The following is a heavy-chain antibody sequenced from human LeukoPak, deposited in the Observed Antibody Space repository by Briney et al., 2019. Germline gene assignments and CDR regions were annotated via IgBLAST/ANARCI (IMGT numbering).Heavy chain of an antibody. CDR1: GYTFTGYY. D-gene: IGHD6-13*01. J-gene: IGHJ1*01. V-gene: IGHV1-2*02. Sequence: ASVKVSCKASGYTFTGYYIHWVRQAPGQGLEWIGWINPNSGGTYQAENFQGRVTMTRDTSIGTAYIELSRLTSDDTAIYYCAREGMTTAAGEEYFQYWGQGTLVTVSS. CDR2: INPNSGGT. CDR3: AREGMTTAAGEEYFQY.